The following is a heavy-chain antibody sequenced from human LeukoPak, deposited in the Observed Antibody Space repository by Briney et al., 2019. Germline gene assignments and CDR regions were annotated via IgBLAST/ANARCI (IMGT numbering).Heavy chain of an antibody. J-gene: IGHJ6*02. V-gene: IGHV4-59*01. CDR3: AGDSTVTLAYGMDV. Sequence: SETLSLTCTVSGVSISSYYWSWIRQPPGKGLEWIGYIYYSGSTNYNPSLKSRVTISVDTSKNQFSLKLSSVTAADTAVYYCAGDSTVTLAYGMDVWGQGTTVTVSS. CDR1: GVSISSYY. CDR2: IYYSGST. D-gene: IGHD4-17*01.